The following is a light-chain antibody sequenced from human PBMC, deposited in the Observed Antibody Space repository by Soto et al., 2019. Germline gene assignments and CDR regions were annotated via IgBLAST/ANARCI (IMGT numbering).Light chain of an antibody. Sequence: DIAMTQAPSSPSASVGDRVTITFRATQGIRRTVVWNQPKPVKVPKLLIDSAPNLPSGVPVRFSGSRSGTDSTLTIRSLQPEDLATDYCQDYYTVSRTVGGGTKVEI. CDR2: SAP. J-gene: IGKJ4*01. CDR3: QDYYTVSRT. V-gene: IGKV1-27*01. CDR1: QGIRRT.